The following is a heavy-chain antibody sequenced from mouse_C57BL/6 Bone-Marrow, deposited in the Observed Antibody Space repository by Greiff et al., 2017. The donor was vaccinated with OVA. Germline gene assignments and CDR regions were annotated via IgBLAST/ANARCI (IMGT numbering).Heavy chain of an antibody. Sequence: QVQLQQPGAELVKPGASVKLSCKASGYTFTSYWMQWVKQRPGQGLEWIGEIDPSDSYTNYNQKFKGKATLTVDTSSSTAYMQLSSLTSEDSAVYYCARWGDYDGAWFAYWGQGTLVTVSA. CDR3: ARWGDYDGAWFAY. V-gene: IGHV1-50*01. CDR1: GYTFTSYW. D-gene: IGHD2-4*01. CDR2: IDPSDSYT. J-gene: IGHJ3*01.